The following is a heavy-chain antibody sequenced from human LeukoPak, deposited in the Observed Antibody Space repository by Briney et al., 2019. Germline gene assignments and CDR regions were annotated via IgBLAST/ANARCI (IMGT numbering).Heavy chain of an antibody. CDR2: IYYSGST. Sequence: PSETLSLTCTVSGGSISSGGYYWSWIRQHPGKGLEWIGYIYYSGSTYYNPSLKSRVTISVDTSKNQFSLKLSSVTAADTAVYYCARDPYYYYGMDVWGQGTTVTVSS. CDR3: ARDPYYYYGMDV. J-gene: IGHJ6*02. CDR1: GGSISSGGYY. V-gene: IGHV4-31*03.